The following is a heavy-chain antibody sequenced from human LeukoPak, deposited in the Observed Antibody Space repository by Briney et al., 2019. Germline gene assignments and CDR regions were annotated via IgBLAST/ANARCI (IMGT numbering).Heavy chain of an antibody. D-gene: IGHD6-19*01. CDR1: GFTFSDYY. V-gene: IGHV3-11*04. CDR3: AREDVKQWLLVDY. J-gene: IGHJ4*02. Sequence: GGSLRLSCAASGFTFSDYYMSWIRLTPGKGLEWVSYITGSGDIKSYVDSVKGRLTISRDNAKKSLYLQMNSLRVEDTALYYCAREDVKQWLLVDYWGQGTLVTVSS. CDR2: ITGSGDIK.